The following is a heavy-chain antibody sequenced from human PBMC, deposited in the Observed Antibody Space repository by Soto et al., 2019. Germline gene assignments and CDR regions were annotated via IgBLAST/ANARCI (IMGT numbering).Heavy chain of an antibody. CDR3: ARLGYCTGTSCYTFDS. CDR2: INPSDSYT. Sequence: GESLKISCQGSGYSFTSYWIGWVRQRPGKGLEWMGRINPSDSYTTYSPSFQGHVTISTDKSFSTAYLQWSGLKASDTAMYYCARLGYCTGTSCYTFDSWGQGTLVTVSS. CDR1: GYSFTSYW. D-gene: IGHD2-2*02. J-gene: IGHJ4*02. V-gene: IGHV5-10-1*01.